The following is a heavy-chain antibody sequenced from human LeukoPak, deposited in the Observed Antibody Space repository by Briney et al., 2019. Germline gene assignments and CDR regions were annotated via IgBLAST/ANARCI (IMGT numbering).Heavy chain of an antibody. Sequence: KFQDRVTITRDTSASTAYMELSSLRSEDTAVYYCAREGYSSSWYGAFDIWGQGTMVTVSS. V-gene: IGHV1-3*01. CDR3: AREGYSSSWYGAFDI. D-gene: IGHD6-13*01. J-gene: IGHJ3*02.